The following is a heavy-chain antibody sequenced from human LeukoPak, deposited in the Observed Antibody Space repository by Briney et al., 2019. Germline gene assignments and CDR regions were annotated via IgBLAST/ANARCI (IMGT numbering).Heavy chain of an antibody. D-gene: IGHD1/OR15-1a*01. V-gene: IGHV1-2*02. CDR2: INPNSGGT. CDR3: ARQIENSAFDI. J-gene: IGHJ3*02. Sequence: ASVTVSCTASGYTFTGYYMHWVRQAPGQGLEWMGWINPNSGGTNYAQKFQGRVTMTRDTSISTAYMELSRLRSDDTAVYYCARQIENSAFDIWGQGTMVTVSS. CDR1: GYTFTGYY.